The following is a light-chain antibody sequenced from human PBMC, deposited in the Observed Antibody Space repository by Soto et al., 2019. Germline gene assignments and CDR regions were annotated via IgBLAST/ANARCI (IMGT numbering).Light chain of an antibody. CDR2: GSS. CDR3: QQYNNWPPT. CDR1: QSVSGN. Sequence: EIVMTQSPATLSVSPGERATLSCRASQSVSGNLARYQQKPGQAPRLLIYGSSTRSTGIPASLSGSGSGTEFTLTISSLQSEYFAVYYCQQYNNWPPTFGQGTNVEIK. V-gene: IGKV3D-15*01. J-gene: IGKJ1*01.